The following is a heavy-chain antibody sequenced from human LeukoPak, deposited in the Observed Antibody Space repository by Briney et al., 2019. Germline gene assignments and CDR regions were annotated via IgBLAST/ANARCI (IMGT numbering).Heavy chain of an antibody. CDR2: IYYSGST. CDR3: ARDSYYYDNAFDI. J-gene: IGHJ3*02. Sequence: SETLSLTCTVSGGSISSYYWSWIWQPPGKGLEWIGYIYYSGSTNYNPSLKSRVTISVDTSENQFSLKLSSVTAADTAVYYCARDSYYYDNAFDIWGQGTMVTVSS. CDR1: GGSISSYY. D-gene: IGHD3-22*01. V-gene: IGHV4-59*01.